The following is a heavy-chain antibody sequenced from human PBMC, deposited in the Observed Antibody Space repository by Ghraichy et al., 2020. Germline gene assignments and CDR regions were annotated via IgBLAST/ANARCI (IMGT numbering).Heavy chain of an antibody. CDR3: ARDRASRNYYDSSDLGYFQH. CDR2: IWYDGSNK. CDR1: GFTFSSYG. D-gene: IGHD3-22*01. Sequence: GGSLRLSCAASGFTFSSYGMHWVRQAPGKGLEWVAVIWYDGSNKYYADSVKGRFTISRDNSKNTLYLQMNSLRAEDTAVYYCARDRASRNYYDSSDLGYFQHWGQGTLVTVSS. J-gene: IGHJ1*01. V-gene: IGHV3-33*01.